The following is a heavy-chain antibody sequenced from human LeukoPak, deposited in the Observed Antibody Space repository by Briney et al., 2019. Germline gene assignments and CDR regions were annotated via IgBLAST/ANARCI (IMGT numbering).Heavy chain of an antibody. V-gene: IGHV3-9*01. D-gene: IGHD3-16*01. J-gene: IGHJ4*02. CDR2: ISWNSGSI. CDR3: ARDRQGGHYFDY. Sequence: PGGSLRLSCAASGFTFDDYAMHWVRQAPGKGLEWVSGISWNSGSIGYADSVKGRFTISRDNAKNSLYLQMNSLRAEDTAVYYCARDRQGGHYFDYWGQGTLVTVSS. CDR1: GFTFDDYA.